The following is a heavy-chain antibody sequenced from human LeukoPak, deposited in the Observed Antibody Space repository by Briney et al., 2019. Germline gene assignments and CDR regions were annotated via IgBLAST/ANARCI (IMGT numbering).Heavy chain of an antibody. Sequence: GGSLRLSCAASGFTFSSYGMHWIRQAPGKGLEWVAVISYDGSNKYYADSVKGRFTISRDNSKNTLHLQMNSLRAEDTAVYYCAKDSSGFIDYWGQGTLVTVSS. CDR1: GFTFSSYG. V-gene: IGHV3-30*18. D-gene: IGHD6-19*01. CDR2: ISYDGSNK. J-gene: IGHJ4*02. CDR3: AKDSSGFIDY.